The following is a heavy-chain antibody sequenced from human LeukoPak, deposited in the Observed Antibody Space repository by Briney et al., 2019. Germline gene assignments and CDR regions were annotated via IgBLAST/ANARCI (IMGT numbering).Heavy chain of an antibody. CDR1: GFTFSGYS. Sequence: PGGSLRLSCAASGFTFSGYSMTWVRQAPGKGLEWVANIKPDGSEKYSVNSLKGRFIISRDNGKNSLYLQMNSLRAEDTAVYYCARPFSVHFDWDFWGQGTLVTVSS. J-gene: IGHJ4*02. V-gene: IGHV3-7*01. D-gene: IGHD3-9*01. CDR3: ARPFSVHFDWDF. CDR2: IKPDGSEK.